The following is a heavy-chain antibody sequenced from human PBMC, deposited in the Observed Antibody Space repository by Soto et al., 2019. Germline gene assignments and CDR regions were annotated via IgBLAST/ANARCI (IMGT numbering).Heavy chain of an antibody. Sequence: GGSLRLSCAASGFTFSSYAMHWVRQAPGKGLEWVAVISYDGSNKYYADSVKGRFTISRDNFKFTLSVQMNSLRPEDTAVYYCARDGLELGKYYYYGMDVWGQGTTVTAP. D-gene: IGHD1-7*01. J-gene: IGHJ6*02. CDR3: ARDGLELGKYYYYGMDV. CDR1: GFTFSSYA. V-gene: IGHV3-30-3*01. CDR2: ISYDGSNK.